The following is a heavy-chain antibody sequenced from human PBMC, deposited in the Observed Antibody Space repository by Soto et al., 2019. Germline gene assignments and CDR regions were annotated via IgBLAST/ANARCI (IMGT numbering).Heavy chain of an antibody. J-gene: IGHJ4*02. Sequence: GGSLRLSCAASGFSFRDAWMSWVRQAPGKGLEWVGRIKSNADGATTGYGAPVEGRFTISRDDSKNTLYLQMDSLKTEDTAVYYCTTYSSDRYYFDYWGQGTLVTVSS. D-gene: IGHD6-19*01. V-gene: IGHV3-15*01. CDR1: GFSFRDAW. CDR2: IKSNADGATT. CDR3: TTYSSDRYYFDY.